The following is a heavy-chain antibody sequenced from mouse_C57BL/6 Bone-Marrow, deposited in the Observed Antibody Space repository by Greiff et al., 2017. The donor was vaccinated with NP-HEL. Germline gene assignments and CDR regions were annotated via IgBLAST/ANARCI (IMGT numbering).Heavy chain of an antibody. J-gene: IGHJ1*03. CDR3: ARKGITTAEGYFDV. CDR1: GFSLTSYG. D-gene: IGHD1-2*01. Sequence: QVQLKQSGPGLVQPSQSLSITCTVSGFSLTSYGVHWVRQSPGKGLEWLGVIWNGGSTDYNAAFISRLSISKDNSKSQVFFKMNSLQADDTAIYYCARKGITTAEGYFDVWGTGTTVTVSS. CDR2: IWNGGST. V-gene: IGHV2-2*01.